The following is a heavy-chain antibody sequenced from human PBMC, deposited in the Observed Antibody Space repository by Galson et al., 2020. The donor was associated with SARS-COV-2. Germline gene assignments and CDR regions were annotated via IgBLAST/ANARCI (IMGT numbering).Heavy chain of an antibody. Sequence: GGSLRLSCAASGFTFSSYGMHWVRQAPGKGLEWVAVISYDGSNKYYADSVKGRFTISRDNSKNTLYLQMNSLRAEDTAVYYCAKDETAPPLGDYGDYDRSDLYYYYGMDVWGQGTTVTVSS. V-gene: IGHV3-30*18. CDR1: GFTFSSYG. J-gene: IGHJ6*02. D-gene: IGHD4-17*01. CDR3: AKDETAPPLGDYGDYDRSDLYYYYGMDV. CDR2: ISYDGSNK.